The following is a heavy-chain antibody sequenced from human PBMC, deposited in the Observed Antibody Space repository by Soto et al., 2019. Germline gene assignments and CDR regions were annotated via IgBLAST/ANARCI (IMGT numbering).Heavy chain of an antibody. CDR2: IYHSGST. CDR3: ATLKTYPIFGPYNWFDP. Sequence: QVQLQESGPGLVKPSATLSLTCAVSGVSISSNNWWSWVRQPPGKGLEWIGEIYHSGSTNYNPSPKSRVTISLDKSKNQFSLKLSSMTAADTAVYYCATLKTYPIFGPYNWFDPWGQGTLVTVSS. CDR1: GVSISSNNW. D-gene: IGHD3-3*01. J-gene: IGHJ5*02. V-gene: IGHV4-4*02.